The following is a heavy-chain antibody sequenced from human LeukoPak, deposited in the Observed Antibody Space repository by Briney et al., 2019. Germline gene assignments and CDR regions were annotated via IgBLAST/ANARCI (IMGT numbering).Heavy chain of an antibody. Sequence: GASVKLSCKASGGTFSSYAISWVRQAPGQGLEWTGRIIPILGIANYAQKFQGRVTITADKSTSTAYMELSSLRSEDTAVYYCARGPFGGVAWLSYSELDYWGQGTLVTVSS. CDR2: IIPILGIA. V-gene: IGHV1-69*04. J-gene: IGHJ4*02. D-gene: IGHD3-16*01. CDR3: ARGPFGGVAWLSYSELDY. CDR1: GGTFSSYA.